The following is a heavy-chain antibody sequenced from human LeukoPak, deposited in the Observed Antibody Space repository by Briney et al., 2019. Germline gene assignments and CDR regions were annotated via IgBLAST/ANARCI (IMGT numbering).Heavy chain of an antibody. CDR3: AGNFGAAAAYDS. V-gene: IGHV4-34*01. J-gene: IGHJ4*02. CDR1: GGSFSGNY. CDR2: INHSGST. D-gene: IGHD6-13*01. Sequence: SETLSLTCAVYGGSFSGNYWSWIRQPPGKGLEWIGEINHSGSTNYKPSLKSRVTISVDTSKNQFSLKLSSVTAADTAVYYCAGNFGAAAAYDSWGQGPWSPSPQ.